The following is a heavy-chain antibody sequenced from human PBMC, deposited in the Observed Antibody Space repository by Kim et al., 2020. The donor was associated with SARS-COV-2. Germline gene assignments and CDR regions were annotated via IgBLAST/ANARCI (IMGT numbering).Heavy chain of an antibody. CDR1: GGSISSGDYY. Sequence: SETLSLTCTVSGGSISSGDYYWSWIRQPPGKGLEWIGYIYYSGSTYYNPSLKSRVTISVDASKNQFSLKLSSVTAADTAVYYCARVLYYGAYEGAFDIWGQGTMVPVSS. V-gene: IGHV4-30-4*01. CDR2: IYYSGST. CDR3: ARVLYYGAYEGAFDI. D-gene: IGHD4-17*01. J-gene: IGHJ3*02.